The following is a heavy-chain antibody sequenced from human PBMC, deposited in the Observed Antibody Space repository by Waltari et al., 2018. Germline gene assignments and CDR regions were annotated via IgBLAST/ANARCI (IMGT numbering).Heavy chain of an antibody. Sequence: QVQLQESGPGLVNPSQTLSPTCPVSGGPLSSGGYYWSWIRQHPGKGLEWIGYIYYSGSTYYNPSLKSRVTISVDTSKNQFSLKLSSVTAADTAVYYCARDSRGGNLDYWGQGTLVTVSS. D-gene: IGHD2-15*01. V-gene: IGHV4-31*03. CDR2: IYYSGST. CDR1: GGPLSSGGYY. J-gene: IGHJ4*02. CDR3: ARDSRGGNLDY.